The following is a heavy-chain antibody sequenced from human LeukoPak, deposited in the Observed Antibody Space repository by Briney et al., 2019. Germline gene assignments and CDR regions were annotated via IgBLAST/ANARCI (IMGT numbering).Heavy chain of an antibody. CDR1: GFTFSSYA. D-gene: IGHD6-19*01. V-gene: IGHV3-30*04. CDR2: ISYDGSNK. J-gene: IGHJ6*02. Sequence: GGPLRLSCAASGFTFSSYAMHWVRQAPGKGLEWVAVISYDGSNKYYADSVKGRFTISRDNSKNTLYLQMNSLRAEDTAVYYCARDALDHSSGWYLSYYYYYGMDVWGQGTTVTVSS. CDR3: ARDALDHSSGWYLSYYYYYGMDV.